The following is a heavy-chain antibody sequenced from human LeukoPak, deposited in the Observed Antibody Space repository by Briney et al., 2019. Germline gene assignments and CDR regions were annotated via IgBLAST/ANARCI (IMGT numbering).Heavy chain of an antibody. V-gene: IGHV4-4*07. CDR1: GGSISSYY. CDR2: IYTSGST. J-gene: IGHJ4*02. Sequence: SETLSLTCTVSGGSISSYYCSWIRQPAGKGLEWIGRIYTSGSTNYNPSLKSRVTMSVDTSKNQFSLKLSSVTAADTAVYYCASHCSRTSCPGYWGPGTLVTVSS. CDR3: ASHCSRTSCPGY. D-gene: IGHD2-2*01.